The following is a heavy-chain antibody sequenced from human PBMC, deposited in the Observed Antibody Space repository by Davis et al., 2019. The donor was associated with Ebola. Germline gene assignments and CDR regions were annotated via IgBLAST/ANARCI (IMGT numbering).Heavy chain of an antibody. CDR2: IRSKAYGGTT. CDR1: GFTFSNAW. J-gene: IGHJ4*02. CDR3: CTYYYGSGSYD. Sequence: PGGSLRLSCAASGFTFSNAWMSWVRQAPGKGLEWVGFIRSKAYGGTTEYAASVKGRFTISRDDSKSIAYLQMNSLKTEDTAVYYCCTYYYGSGSYDWGQGTLVTVSS. V-gene: IGHV3-49*04. D-gene: IGHD3-10*01.